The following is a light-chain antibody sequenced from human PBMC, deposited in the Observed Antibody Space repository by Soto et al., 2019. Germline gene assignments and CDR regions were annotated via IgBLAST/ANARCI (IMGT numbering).Light chain of an antibody. Sequence: DVVMTQSPLSLPVTLGQPASISCRSSQSLVHSDGNTYVNWFQQRPGQSPRRLIYRVSSRDSGVPDRFGGSGSGTDFTLNISRVEAEDVGVYYCLQGTHWPWTFGQGTKVEIK. J-gene: IGKJ1*01. CDR3: LQGTHWPWT. CDR2: RVS. V-gene: IGKV2-30*02. CDR1: QSLVHSDGNTY.